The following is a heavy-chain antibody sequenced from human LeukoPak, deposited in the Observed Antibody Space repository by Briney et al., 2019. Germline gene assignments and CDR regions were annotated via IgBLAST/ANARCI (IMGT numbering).Heavy chain of an antibody. CDR3: AREGVSGDAFDI. CDR1: GYTFTGYY. J-gene: IGHJ3*02. V-gene: IGHV1-2*02. CDR2: INPNSGGT. D-gene: IGHD3-10*01. Sequence: ASVKVSCKASGYTFTGYYMHWVRRAPGQGLEWMGWINPNSGGTNYAQKFQGRVTMTRDTSISTAYMELSGLRSDDTAVYYCAREGVSGDAFDIWGQGTMVTVSS.